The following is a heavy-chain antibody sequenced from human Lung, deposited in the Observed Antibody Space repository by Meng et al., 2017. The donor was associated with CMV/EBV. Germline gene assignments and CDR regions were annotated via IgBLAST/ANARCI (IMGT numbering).Heavy chain of an antibody. V-gene: IGHV1-8*01. CDR2: MNPNRGNT. D-gene: IGHD2/OR15-2a*01. J-gene: IGHJ6*02. Sequence: ASXXVSXKASGYTFSNYDIIWVRQASGQGLEWVGWMNPNRGNTAYAQKFQGRVTMTRDASTSIAYMELSSLRSVDTAVYYCARGQVQCSTINCHDYRFSGMDVWXQGNXVTVSS. CDR3: ARGQVQCSTINCHDYRFSGMDV. CDR1: GYTFSNYD.